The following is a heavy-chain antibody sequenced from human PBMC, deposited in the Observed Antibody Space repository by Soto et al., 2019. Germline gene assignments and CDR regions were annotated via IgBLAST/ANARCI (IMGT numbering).Heavy chain of an antibody. V-gene: IGHV3-74*01. J-gene: IGHJ5*02. CDR3: ARSGGSGIGGLDP. CDR2: INTDGSTT. D-gene: IGHD3-10*01. CDR1: GFTFSSNW. Sequence: EVQLVESGGDLVQTGGSLRLSCAASGFTFSSNWMHWVRQAPGKGLVWVSRINTDGSTTNYADSVKGRFTISRDNAKNTLYLQMNSLRAEDTAVYYCARSGGSGIGGLDPWGQGTLVSVSS.